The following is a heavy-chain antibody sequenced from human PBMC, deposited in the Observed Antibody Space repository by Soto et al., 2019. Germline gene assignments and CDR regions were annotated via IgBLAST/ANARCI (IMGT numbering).Heavy chain of an antibody. V-gene: IGHV3-23*01. J-gene: IGHJ4*02. D-gene: IGHD6-19*01. CDR1: GFTFSSYW. CDR3: AKATTNGGWFNPFDS. Sequence: GGSLRLSCAASGFTFSSYWMSWVRQAPGKGLEWVSGISGSGSYTYFADSVKGRFTISRDNSRDTLFLQMNSLTADDTAVYYCAKATTNGGWFNPFDSWGQGALVTVSS. CDR2: ISGSGSYT.